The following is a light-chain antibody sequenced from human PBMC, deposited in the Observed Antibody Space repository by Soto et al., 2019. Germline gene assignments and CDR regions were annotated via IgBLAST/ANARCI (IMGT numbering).Light chain of an antibody. CDR1: QSISSW. Sequence: DIQMTQSPYTLSASVGDRVTITCRASQSISSWLAWYQQKPGKAPKLLIYKASSLESGVPSRFSGSGSGTEFTLTIRSLQPDDFALYYCQQYNTYPYTFGQGTKLDIK. V-gene: IGKV1-5*03. CDR2: KAS. J-gene: IGKJ2*01. CDR3: QQYNTYPYT.